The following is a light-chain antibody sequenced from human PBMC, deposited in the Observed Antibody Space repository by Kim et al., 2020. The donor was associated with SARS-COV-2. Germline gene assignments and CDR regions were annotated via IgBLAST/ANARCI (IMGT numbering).Light chain of an antibody. CDR3: QKYDSAPWT. Sequence: DIEMTQSPSSVSASVGDRVTITCRASQTISGYLNWYQQKPGRAPKFLIYATSSLESGVPSRFSGSGSGADYTLTISSLQPEDVGTYYCQKYDSAPWTFGHGTKVDIK. J-gene: IGKJ1*01. CDR2: ATS. V-gene: IGKV1-39*01. CDR1: QTISGY.